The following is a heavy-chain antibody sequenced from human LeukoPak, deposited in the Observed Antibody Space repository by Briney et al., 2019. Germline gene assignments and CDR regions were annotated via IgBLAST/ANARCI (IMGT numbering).Heavy chain of an antibody. CDR3: ARDTTMITYWFDL. D-gene: IGHD5-18*01. J-gene: IGHJ5*02. CDR1: GYTFTCYY. V-gene: IGHV1-2*02. Sequence: GASVKVSFKSSGYTFTCYYMHWVRQAPGQGLEWMGWINPNSGGTSYAQKFQGRVTMTRDTSFSTAYMELNRLRSDDTGVYYCARDTTMITYWFDLWGQGTLVTVSS. CDR2: INPNSGGT.